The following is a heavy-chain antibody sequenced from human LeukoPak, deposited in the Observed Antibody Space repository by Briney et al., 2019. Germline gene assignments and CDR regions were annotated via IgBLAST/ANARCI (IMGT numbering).Heavy chain of an antibody. CDR2: INPNSGCT. V-gene: IGHV1-2*02. Sequence: ASVKVSFKASGYTFTGYYMHWVRQTPGQGLEWVGWINPNSGCTNYAQKFQGRVTMTRDTSISTAYMDLSRLRSDDTAVYYCASEGGAYSRNLAWFDPWGQGTLVTVSS. J-gene: IGHJ5*02. CDR1: GYTFTGYY. CDR3: ASEGGAYSRNLAWFDP. D-gene: IGHD1-14*01.